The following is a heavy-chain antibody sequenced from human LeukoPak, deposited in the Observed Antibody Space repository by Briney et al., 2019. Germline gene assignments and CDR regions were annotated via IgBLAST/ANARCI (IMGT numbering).Heavy chain of an antibody. CDR2: YHCGNT. V-gene: IGHV4-59*01. D-gene: IGHD6-19*01. CDR3: ARGQGWLPDH. CDR1: RASISSDC. J-gene: IGHJ4*02. Sequence: SETLSHTCTVSRASISSDCWIWIWPTPGKGPEWIGYHCGNTDYNPSLKSRVTISVDTSKNQFSLKLNSISTADTAVYYCARGQGWLPDHWGQGSLVTVSS.